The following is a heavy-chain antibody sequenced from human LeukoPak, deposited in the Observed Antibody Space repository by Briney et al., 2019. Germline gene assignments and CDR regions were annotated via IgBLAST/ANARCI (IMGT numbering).Heavy chain of an antibody. D-gene: IGHD2-21*01. V-gene: IGHV3-21*01. CDR1: GFTFNNYN. J-gene: IGHJ4*02. CDR3: AKDRAYGQFLWGNDY. Sequence: PGGSLRLSCAASGFTFNNYNMNWVRQAPGRALEWVSSITSSGTYIFYADSVKGRFTISRDNSKNTLYLQMNSLRVEHTALYYCAKDRAYGQFLWGNDYWGQGTLVTVSS. CDR2: ITSSGTYI.